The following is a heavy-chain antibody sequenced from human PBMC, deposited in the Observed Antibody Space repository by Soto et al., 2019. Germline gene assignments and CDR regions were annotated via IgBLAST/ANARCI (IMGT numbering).Heavy chain of an antibody. D-gene: IGHD6-13*01. CDR3: TRDASRDSSARGWFDP. J-gene: IGHJ5*02. V-gene: IGHV3-21*01. CDR2: ISSNSAYI. CDR1: GFTFRSFT. Sequence: GGSLRLSCAAYGFTFRSFTMNWVRQAPGKGLEWVSTISSNSAYIYYTDALRGRFTISRDNAKNSLHLQMNSLRAEDTAVYYCTRDASRDSSARGWFDPWGPGTLVTV.